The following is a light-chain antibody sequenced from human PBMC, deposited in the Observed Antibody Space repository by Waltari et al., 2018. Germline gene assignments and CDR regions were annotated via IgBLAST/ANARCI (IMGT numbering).Light chain of an antibody. CDR2: GAS. CDR1: QSVSSN. V-gene: IGKV3-15*01. Sequence: EIVMTQSPATLSVSQGERATLSCRASQSVSSNLAWYQQKPGQAPRLLIYGASTRATCIPARFSGSGSGTEFTLTISSMQSEDFAVYYCQQYNNWPPWTFGQGTKVEIK. J-gene: IGKJ1*01. CDR3: QQYNNWPPWT.